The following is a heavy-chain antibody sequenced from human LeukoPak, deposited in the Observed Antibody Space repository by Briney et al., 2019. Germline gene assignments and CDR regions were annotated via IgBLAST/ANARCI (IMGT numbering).Heavy chain of an antibody. CDR1: GFTFDDYA. V-gene: IGHV3-9*01. Sequence: GRSLRLSCAASGFTFDDYAMHWVRQAPGKGLEWVSGISWNSGSIGYADSVKGRFTISRDNARNSLYLQMNSLRAEDTALYYCASDYDSSGYPGNGMDVWGQGTTVTVSS. CDR2: ISWNSGSI. J-gene: IGHJ6*02. D-gene: IGHD3-22*01. CDR3: ASDYDSSGYPGNGMDV.